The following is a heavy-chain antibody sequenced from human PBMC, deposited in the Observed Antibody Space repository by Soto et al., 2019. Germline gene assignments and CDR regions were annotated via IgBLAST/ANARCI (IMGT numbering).Heavy chain of an antibody. CDR2: ISRDGTNK. Sequence: PGGSLRLSCVASGFTFSDYAMDWVRQAPGKGLEWVGVISRDGTNKYYADSVKGRFTISRDNSKNTLYLQMNSLTVEDTALYYCAGDSSGWYKFDYWGQGTVVTVSS. D-gene: IGHD6-19*01. CDR1: GFTFSDYA. CDR3: AGDSSGWYKFDY. V-gene: IGHV3-30-3*01. J-gene: IGHJ4*02.